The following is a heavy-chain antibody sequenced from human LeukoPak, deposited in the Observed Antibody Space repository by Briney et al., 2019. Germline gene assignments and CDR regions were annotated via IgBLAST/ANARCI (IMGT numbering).Heavy chain of an antibody. CDR2: ISYDGSNK. CDR3: ARETAPRGYSQDLGY. Sequence: GGSLRLSCAASGFTFSSYAMHWVRQAPGKGLEWVAVISYDGSNKYYADSVEGRFTISRDNSKNTLYLQMNSLRAEDTAVYYCARETAPRGYSQDLGYWGQGTLVTVSS. CDR1: GFTFSSYA. V-gene: IGHV3-30-3*01. D-gene: IGHD5-18*01. J-gene: IGHJ4*02.